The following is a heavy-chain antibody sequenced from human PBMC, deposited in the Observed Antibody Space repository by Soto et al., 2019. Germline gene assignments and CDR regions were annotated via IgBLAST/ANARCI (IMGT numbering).Heavy chain of an antibody. V-gene: IGHV1-69*01. J-gene: IGHJ2*01. CDR1: GGTFSSYA. Sequence: QVQLVQSGAEVKKPGSSVKVSCKASGGTFSSYAISWVRQAPGQGLEWMGGIIPIFGTANYAQKFQGRVTITADESTSTVYMELGSLSSEDTAVYYCARGYYDSSGYYINWYFDLWGSGTLVTVSS. D-gene: IGHD3-22*01. CDR3: ARGYYDSSGYYINWYFDL. CDR2: IIPIFGTA.